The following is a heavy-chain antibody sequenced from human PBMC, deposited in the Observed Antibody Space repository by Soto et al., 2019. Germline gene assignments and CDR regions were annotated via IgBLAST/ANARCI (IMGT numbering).Heavy chain of an antibody. CDR2: IIPIFGTA. CDR3: AREGDYDILSYGMDV. V-gene: IGHV1-69*13. Sequence: SVKVSCKASGGTFSSYAISWVRQAPGQGLEWMGGIIPIFGTANYAQKFQGRVTITADESTSTAYMELSSLRSEDTAVYYCAREGDYDILSYGMDVWGQGTTVTVSS. J-gene: IGHJ6*02. D-gene: IGHD3-9*01. CDR1: GGTFSSYA.